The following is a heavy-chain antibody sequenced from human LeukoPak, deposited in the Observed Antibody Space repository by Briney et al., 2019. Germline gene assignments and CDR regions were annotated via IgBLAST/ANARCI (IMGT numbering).Heavy chain of an antibody. CDR1: GFTFDDYA. CDR2: ISWNSGSI. Sequence: GGSLRLSCAASGFTFDDYAMHWVRQAPGKGLEWVSGISWNSGSIGYADSVKGRYTISRENAKKSLYMQLNSLRAEDTAVYYCAKAIRITIFGVVTIGSAFDIWGQGTMVTVSS. D-gene: IGHD3-3*01. J-gene: IGHJ3*02. CDR3: AKAIRITIFGVVTIGSAFDI. V-gene: IGHV3-9*01.